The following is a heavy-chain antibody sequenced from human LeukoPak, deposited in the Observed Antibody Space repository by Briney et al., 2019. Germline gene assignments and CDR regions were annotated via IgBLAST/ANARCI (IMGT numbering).Heavy chain of an antibody. J-gene: IGHJ4*02. CDR2: ISDSGST. V-gene: IGHV4-59*01. CDR3: ARDFGPSRGFDY. Sequence: SETLSLTCTVSGGSITSYYWSWLRQPPGKGLDWIAFISDSGSTYYNPSLKSRVTISLDASKKQFSLKLTSVTAADTAVYYCARDFGPSRGFDYWGQGTLVTVSS. D-gene: IGHD3-10*01. CDR1: GGSITSYY.